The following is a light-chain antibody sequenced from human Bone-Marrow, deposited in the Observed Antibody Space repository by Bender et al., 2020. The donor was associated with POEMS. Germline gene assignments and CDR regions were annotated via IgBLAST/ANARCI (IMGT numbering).Light chain of an antibody. CDR1: SSDVGDYNS. CDR2: DVT. V-gene: IGLV2-14*03. Sequence: QSALTQPASVSGSHGQSITISCTGTSSDVGDYNSVSWYQQHPGKAPILIIYDVTNRPSRVSSRFSGSKSANTASLTISGLQPEDEADYYCSSYGSSFVFGTGTKVIVL. J-gene: IGLJ1*01. CDR3: SSYGSSFV.